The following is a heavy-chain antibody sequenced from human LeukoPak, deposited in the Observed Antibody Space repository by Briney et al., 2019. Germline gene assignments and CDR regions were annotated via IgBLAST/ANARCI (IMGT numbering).Heavy chain of an antibody. Sequence: ASVKVSCKASGYTFTSDGISWVRQAPGQGLEWMGWISAYNGNTNYAQKLQGRVTMTTDTSTSTAYMELRSQRSDDTAVYYCARDIAIAVAGDFDYWGQGTLVTVSS. D-gene: IGHD6-19*01. CDR3: ARDIAIAVAGDFDY. J-gene: IGHJ4*02. CDR2: ISAYNGNT. CDR1: GYTFTSDG. V-gene: IGHV1-18*01.